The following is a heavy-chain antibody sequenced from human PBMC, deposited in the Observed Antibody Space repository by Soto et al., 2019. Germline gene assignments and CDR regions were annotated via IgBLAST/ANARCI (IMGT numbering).Heavy chain of an antibody. Sequence: QLQLQESGPGLVKPSETLSLICTVSGASITSSSYYWGWIRQPPGKGLEWIGTINHSGSSYYNPSLKSRVTVSAATSKNQFSLKLSSVTAADTAVYYCKKRSPGTTAEYWGQGILVTVSS. D-gene: IGHD4-17*01. V-gene: IGHV4-39*01. CDR2: INHSGSS. J-gene: IGHJ4*02. CDR3: KKRSPGTTAEY. CDR1: GASITSSSYY.